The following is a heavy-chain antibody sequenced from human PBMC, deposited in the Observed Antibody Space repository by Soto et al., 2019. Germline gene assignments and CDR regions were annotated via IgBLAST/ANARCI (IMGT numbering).Heavy chain of an antibody. J-gene: IGHJ4*02. CDR1: GASISSTNW. CDR3: ARHIAVPTTRGFDY. CDR2: IYHSGAT. D-gene: IGHD2-15*01. Sequence: QVQLQESGPGLVKPSGTLSLTCAVSGASISSTNWGSWVRQAPGEGPEWIGEIYHSGATNYNPSLKSRVIISMDTSKNQLSLRLDSVTAADTAVYFCARHIAVPTTRGFDYWGQGTLVTVSS. V-gene: IGHV4-4*02.